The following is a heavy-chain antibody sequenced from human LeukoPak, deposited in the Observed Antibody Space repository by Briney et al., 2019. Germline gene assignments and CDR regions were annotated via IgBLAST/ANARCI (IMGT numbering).Heavy chain of an antibody. V-gene: IGHV3-23*01. CDR2: ISGSGGST. CDR3: AKEAGRLTGTLFNWFDP. CDR1: GFTFSSYA. J-gene: IGHJ5*02. D-gene: IGHD1-20*01. Sequence: QPGGSLRLSCAASGFTFSSYAMSWVRQAPGKGLEWVSAISGSGGSTYYADSVKGRFTISRDNSKNTLYLQMNSLRAEDTAVYYCAKEAGRLTGTLFNWFDPWGQGTPVTVSS.